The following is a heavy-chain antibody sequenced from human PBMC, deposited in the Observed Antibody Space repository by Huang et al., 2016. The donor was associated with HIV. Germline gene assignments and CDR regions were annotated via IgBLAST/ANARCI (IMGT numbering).Heavy chain of an antibody. CDR3: ARQVGSSIADDDYHGMDV. CDR2: TYYSGKN. D-gene: IGHD6-13*01. J-gene: IGHJ6*02. CDR1: GGSIRRSTYF. V-gene: IGHV4-39*01. Sequence: QLQLQESGPGLVKPSETLSLTCTVSGGSIRRSTYFWGWIRQPPGKGLEWIGITYYSGKNFKSPSLKSRVTISVDTSKNQFALKLSSVTAADTAVYYCARQVGSSIADDDYHGMDVWGQGTTVTVSS.